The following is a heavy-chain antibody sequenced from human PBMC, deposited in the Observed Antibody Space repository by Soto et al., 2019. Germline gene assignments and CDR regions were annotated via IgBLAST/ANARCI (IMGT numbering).Heavy chain of an antibody. CDR1: GGSVSSYF. D-gene: IGHD3-16*01. V-gene: IGHV4-59*02. Sequence: SETLSLTCTVSGGSVSSYFWSWIRQPPGKGLEWIGYIYYSGETNSNPSLKSRVTMSVDTSKNQFSLRLNSVTAADSAVEYCARGHMGWFDPWGLGTLVTVSS. CDR3: ARGHMGWFDP. CDR2: IYYSGET. J-gene: IGHJ5*02.